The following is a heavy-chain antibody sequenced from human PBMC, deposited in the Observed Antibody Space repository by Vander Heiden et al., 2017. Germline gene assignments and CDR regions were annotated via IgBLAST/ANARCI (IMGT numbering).Heavy chain of an antibody. Sequence: EVQLVESGGDLVQPGRSLRLSCAASGFSFDNYAMHWVRQAPGKGLEWVSGIGWAGGSIGYADSVKGRFTISRDNAKNTLFLQMNSLRPEDTALYYCARVGARRDFYYGLDLWGQGTTVTVSS. J-gene: IGHJ6*02. CDR3: ARVGARRDFYYGLDL. V-gene: IGHV3-9*01. D-gene: IGHD1-26*01. CDR2: IGWAGGSI. CDR1: GFSFDNYA.